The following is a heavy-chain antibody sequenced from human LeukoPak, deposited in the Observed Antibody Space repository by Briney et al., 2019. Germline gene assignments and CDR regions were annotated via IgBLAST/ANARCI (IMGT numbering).Heavy chain of an antibody. Sequence: SVKVSCKASGGTFSSYAISWVRQAPGQGLEWMGGIIPIFGTANYAQKFQGRVTITTDESTSTAYMELSSLRSEDTAVYYCAREEYQLPSSPYFDYWGQGTLVTVSS. CDR3: AREEYQLPSSPYFDY. CDR2: IIPIFGTA. V-gene: IGHV1-69*05. D-gene: IGHD2-2*01. J-gene: IGHJ4*02. CDR1: GGTFSSYA.